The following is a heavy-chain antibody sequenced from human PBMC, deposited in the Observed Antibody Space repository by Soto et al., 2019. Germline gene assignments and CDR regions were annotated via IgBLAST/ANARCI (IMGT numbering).Heavy chain of an antibody. D-gene: IGHD1-7*01. J-gene: IGHJ4*02. Sequence: QVQLVESGGGLVKPGGSLRLSCAASGFTFSDYYMSWIRQAPGKGLEWVSYISSSSGITIYYADSVKGRFTISRDNAKNSLFLQMNSLRAEDTAVYYCARDRKWNYGVNRFDYWGQGTLVTVSS. CDR2: ISSSSGITI. V-gene: IGHV3-11*01. CDR1: GFTFSDYY. CDR3: ARDRKWNYGVNRFDY.